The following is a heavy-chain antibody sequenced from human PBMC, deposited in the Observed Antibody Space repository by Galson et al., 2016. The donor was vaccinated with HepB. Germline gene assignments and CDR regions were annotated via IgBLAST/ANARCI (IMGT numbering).Heavy chain of an antibody. CDR2: SDQSGIT. CDR1: GGSFSGYY. V-gene: IGHV4-34*01. D-gene: IGHD3-3*01. Sequence: SETLSLTCAVYGGSFSGYYWHWIRQPPGKGLEWIGESDQSGITKYNPSLKRRVIVSLDTSKNQLSLRLRSVTAADTAVYYCKMWVPLEKFDYWGQGTPVTVSS. CDR3: KMWVPLEKFDY. J-gene: IGHJ4*02.